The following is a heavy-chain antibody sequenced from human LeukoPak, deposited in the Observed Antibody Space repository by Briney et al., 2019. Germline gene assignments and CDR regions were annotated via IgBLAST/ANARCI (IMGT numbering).Heavy chain of an antibody. CDR1: GGTLTSSA. V-gene: IGHV1-18*01. J-gene: IGHJ5*02. CDR3: ARGSNGWFDP. CDR2: ISDYNGNT. Sequence: ASVKVSRKDSGGTLTSSAISWVRQGPGQGLEWMGWISDYNGNTNYAQKLQGRVTMTTDTSTSTAYMELRSLRSDDTAVYYCARGSNGWFDPWGQGTLVTVSS. D-gene: IGHD4/OR15-4a*01.